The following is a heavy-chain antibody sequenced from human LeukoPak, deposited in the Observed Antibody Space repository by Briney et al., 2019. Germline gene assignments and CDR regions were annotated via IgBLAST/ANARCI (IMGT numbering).Heavy chain of an antibody. CDR3: VREWYGFDY. V-gene: IGHV3-33*08. CDR1: GFTFSSYG. J-gene: IGHJ4*02. Sequence: PGGSLRLSCAASGFTFSSYGMHWVRQAPGKGLEWVAVIWYDGSNKDYADSVKGRFTISRDNSKNTLNLQMNSLRPEDTAVYYCVREWYGFDYWGQGTLVTVSS. D-gene: IGHD1-14*01. CDR2: IWYDGSNK.